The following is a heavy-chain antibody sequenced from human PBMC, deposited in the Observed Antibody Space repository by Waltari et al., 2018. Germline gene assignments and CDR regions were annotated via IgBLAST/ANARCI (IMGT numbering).Heavy chain of an antibody. V-gene: IGHV3-23*04. J-gene: IGHJ4*02. CDR3: ASPKRLITGTTGEFDY. CDR2: ISGSGGSK. D-gene: IGHD1-20*01. Sequence: EVQQVESGGGLVQHGGSLRLSCAASGLTFSSYDMIWVRQAPGKGLEWVSAISGSGGSKYYADSVKGRFTISRDNSKNTLYLQMNSLRAEDTAVYYCASPKRLITGTTGEFDYSGQGTLVTVSS. CDR1: GLTFSSYD.